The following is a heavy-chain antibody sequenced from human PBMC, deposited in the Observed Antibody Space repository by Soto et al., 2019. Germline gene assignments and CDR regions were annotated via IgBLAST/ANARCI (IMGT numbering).Heavy chain of an antibody. V-gene: IGHV1-2*02. Sequence: QVQLVQSGAEVKEPGDSVRVSCEASGDTFTAYHIHWVRQAPGQGLEWMGWINPKFGDTTYAQDFQGRVSMTMDMSISTVYMELSRLTSDDTAIYYCARNMDYYYGRGSGNGHGVWGQGTTVTVFS. CDR3: ARNMDYYYGRGSGNGHGV. D-gene: IGHD3-10*02. CDR1: GDTFTAYH. CDR2: INPKFGDT. J-gene: IGHJ6*02.